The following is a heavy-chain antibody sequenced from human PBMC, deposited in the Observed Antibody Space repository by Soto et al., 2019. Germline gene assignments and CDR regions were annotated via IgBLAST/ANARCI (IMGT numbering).Heavy chain of an antibody. CDR2: INPSGGST. CDR3: AIEGYSSSIDY. Sequence: QVQLVQSGAEVKKPGASVKVSCKASGYTFTSYYMHWVRQAPGQGLEWMGIINPSGGSTSYAQKCQGTVTMTRDTSTSTFYMGLSSLRSEDTAVYYCAIEGYSSSIDYWGQGTLVTVSS. J-gene: IGHJ4*02. D-gene: IGHD6-13*01. CDR1: GYTFTSYY. V-gene: IGHV1-46*01.